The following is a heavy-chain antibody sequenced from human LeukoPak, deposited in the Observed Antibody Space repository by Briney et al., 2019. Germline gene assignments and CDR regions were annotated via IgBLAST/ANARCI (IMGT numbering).Heavy chain of an antibody. Sequence: SETLSLTCTVSGGSISSSSYYWGWIRQPPGKGLEWIGSIYYSGSTYYNPSLKSRVTISVDTSKNQFSLKLSSVTAADTAVYYCARHLTPLPRYYYDSSGSHFDYWGQGTLVTVSS. J-gene: IGHJ4*02. D-gene: IGHD3-22*01. CDR2: IYYSGST. V-gene: IGHV4-39*01. CDR3: ARHLTPLPRYYYDSSGSHFDY. CDR1: GGSISSSSYY.